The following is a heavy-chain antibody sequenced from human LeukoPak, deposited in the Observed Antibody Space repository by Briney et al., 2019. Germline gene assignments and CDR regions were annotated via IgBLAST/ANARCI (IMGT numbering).Heavy chain of an antibody. V-gene: IGHV4-31*03. J-gene: IGHJ4*02. CDR1: GDSISSGGYY. Sequence: SQTLSLTCTVSGDSISSGGYYWTWIRQHPGEGLEWIGYIYHSGNTYYNPSLKSRIVISVDTSKNQFSLKVTSVTAADTAVYYCARVRKLPLEWDLIDYWGQGTLVTVSS. CDR2: IYHSGNT. D-gene: IGHD4-23*01. CDR3: ARVRKLPLEWDLIDY.